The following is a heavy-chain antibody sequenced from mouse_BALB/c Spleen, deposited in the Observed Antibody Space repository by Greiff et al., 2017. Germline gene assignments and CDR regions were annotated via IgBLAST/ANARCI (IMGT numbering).Heavy chain of an antibody. CDR2: ISYDGSN. CDR3: ARGSNWGDY. V-gene: IGHV3-6*02. D-gene: IGHD4-1*01. Sequence: VQLKESGPGLVKPSQSLSLTCSVTGYSITSGYYWNWIRQFPGNKLEWMGYISYDGSNNYNPSLKNRISITRDTSKNQFFLKLNSVTTEDTATYYCARGSNWGDYWGQGTTLTVSS. CDR1: GYSITSGYY. J-gene: IGHJ2*01.